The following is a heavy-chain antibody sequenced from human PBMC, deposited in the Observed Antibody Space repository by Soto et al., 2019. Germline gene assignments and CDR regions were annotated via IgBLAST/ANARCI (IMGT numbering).Heavy chain of an antibody. CDR1: GFTFDYYW. CDR2: VHSDGTTT. V-gene: IGHV3-74*01. D-gene: IGHD3-16*01. CDR3: ARGDGGGFDL. J-gene: IGHJ3*01. Sequence: EVQLVESGGGLVQPGESLRLSCAASGFTFDYYWMHWVRQAPGKGLVWVSRVHSDGTTTTYADSVKGRFTISRDNARNTVSLQMSSLRAEDTAVYYCARGDGGGFDLWGHGTVVTVSS.